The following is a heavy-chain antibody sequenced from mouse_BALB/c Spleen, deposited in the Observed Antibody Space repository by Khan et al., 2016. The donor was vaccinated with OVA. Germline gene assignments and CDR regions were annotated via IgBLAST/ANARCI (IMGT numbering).Heavy chain of an antibody. CDR1: GYTFTDFT. CDR2: VNTYYGDA. J-gene: IGHJ3*01. Sequence: QVQLKQSGAELVRPGVSVKISCKGSGYTFTDFTMHWVKQSHAKSLEWIGVVNTYYGDATYNQKFKGKATMTVDKSSTTAYMELARLTSEDSAIYCGARRGGGDRFAYWGQGTLVTVSA. CDR3: ARRGGGDRFAY. V-gene: IGHV1S137*01.